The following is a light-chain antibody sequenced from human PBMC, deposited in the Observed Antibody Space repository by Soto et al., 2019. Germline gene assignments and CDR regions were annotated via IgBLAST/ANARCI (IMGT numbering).Light chain of an antibody. CDR1: SSDVGGYHY. CDR3: SSYADTNNLV. CDR2: EVS. J-gene: IGLJ2*01. V-gene: IGLV2-8*01. Sequence: QSALTQPPSASGSPGQSVTIFCTGTSSDVGGYHYVSWYQQHPGKAPKLMIYEVSTRPSGVPDRFSGSKSGNTASLTVSGLQAEDEADYYCSSYADTNNLVFGGGTKLTVL.